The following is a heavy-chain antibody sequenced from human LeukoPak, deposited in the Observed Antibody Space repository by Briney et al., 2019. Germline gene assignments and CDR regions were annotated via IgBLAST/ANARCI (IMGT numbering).Heavy chain of an antibody. V-gene: IGHV3-21*01. Sequence: GGSLRLSCAASGFTFSSYSMNWVRQAPGKGLEWVSSISSGSSYIYYADSVKGRFTISRDNAKNSLYLQMNSLRAEDTAVYYCARDPPRITIFGVVISDAFDIWGQGTMVTVSS. D-gene: IGHD3-3*01. CDR1: GFTFSSYS. J-gene: IGHJ3*02. CDR3: ARDPPRITIFGVVISDAFDI. CDR2: ISSGSSYI.